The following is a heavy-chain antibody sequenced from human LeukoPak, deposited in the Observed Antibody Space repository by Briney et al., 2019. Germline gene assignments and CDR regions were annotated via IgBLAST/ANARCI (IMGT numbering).Heavy chain of an antibody. D-gene: IGHD2-15*01. CDR3: ARTDCSSGTCYSDY. J-gene: IGHJ4*02. CDR2: IYPGDSDT. V-gene: IGHV5-51*01. Sequence: GESLKISCQGAGYSFTSYWIGWVRQMPGKGLEWMGIIYPGDSDTRYRPSLQGQVTISVDKSISTAYLQWSSLKASDTAIYYCARTDCSSGTCYSDYWGQGTLVTLSP. CDR1: GYSFTSYW.